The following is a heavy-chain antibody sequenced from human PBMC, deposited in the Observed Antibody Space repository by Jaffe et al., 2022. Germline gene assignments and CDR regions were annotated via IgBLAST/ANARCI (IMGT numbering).Heavy chain of an antibody. Sequence: QVQLVESGGGVVQPGGSLRLSCAASGFTFSSYGMHWVRQAPGKGLEWVAFIRYDGSNKYYADSVKGRFTISRDNSKNTLYLQMNSLRAEDTAVYYCANLGYCSGGSCYRYYYYYMDVWGKGTTVTVSS. D-gene: IGHD2-15*01. CDR3: ANLGYCSGGSCYRYYYYYMDV. V-gene: IGHV3-30*02. J-gene: IGHJ6*03. CDR1: GFTFSSYG. CDR2: IRYDGSNK.